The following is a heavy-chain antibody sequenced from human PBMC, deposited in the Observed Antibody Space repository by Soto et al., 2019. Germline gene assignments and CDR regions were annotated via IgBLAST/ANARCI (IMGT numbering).Heavy chain of an antibody. CDR3: ARETYYDFWSGPYYGMDV. CDR2: ISYDGSNK. D-gene: IGHD3-3*01. J-gene: IGHJ6*02. Sequence: QVQLVESGVGVVQPGRSLRLSCAASGFTFSSYAMHWVRQAPGKGLEWVAVISYDGSNKYYADFVKGRFTIPRDNSKNTLYLQMNSLRAEDTAVYYCARETYYDFWSGPYYGMDVWGQGTTVTVSS. CDR1: GFTFSSYA. V-gene: IGHV3-30-3*01.